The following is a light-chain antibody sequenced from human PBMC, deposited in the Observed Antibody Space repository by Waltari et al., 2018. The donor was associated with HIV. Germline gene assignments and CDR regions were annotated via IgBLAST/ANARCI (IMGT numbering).Light chain of an antibody. CDR3: CSYAGLYKYV. CDR2: HSS. V-gene: IGLV2-11*01. CDR1: SSNVGAYNY. Sequence: QSALTQPRSVSGSPGQSVTISCTGTSSNVGAYNYVSWYQVHTGKPPKVISYHSSQRPSWFPVRLSGSRSGNTASLTISGLRAEDEAEYYCCSYAGLYKYVFGTGTEVTVL. J-gene: IGLJ1*01.